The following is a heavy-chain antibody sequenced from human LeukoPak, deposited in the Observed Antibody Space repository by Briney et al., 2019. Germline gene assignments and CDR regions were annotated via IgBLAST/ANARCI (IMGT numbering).Heavy chain of an antibody. CDR2: INGDGSTT. Sequence: PGGSLRLSCAASGCGFSNFWMHWVRRAPGKGLVWVSRINGDGSTTSYADSVKGRFTISRDNAKNTLYLQMNSLRAEDTAVYYCARAYCSSTSCRLDYWGPGTLVTVSS. V-gene: IGHV3-74*01. CDR1: GCGFSNFW. D-gene: IGHD2-2*01. J-gene: IGHJ4*02. CDR3: ARAYCSSTSCRLDY.